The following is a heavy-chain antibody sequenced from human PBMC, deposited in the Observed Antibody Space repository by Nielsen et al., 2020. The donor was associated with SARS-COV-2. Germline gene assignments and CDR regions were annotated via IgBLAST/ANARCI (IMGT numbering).Heavy chain of an antibody. Sequence: GGSLRLSCAVSGFTFRTYAMSWVRQAPGKGLEWVSGISGSGGTTSYADSVKGRFTISRDNSKNTLYLQMNSLRAEDTAVYYCAKDRAGATYARFDLWGQGTLVTVSS. CDR2: ISGSGGTT. CDR3: AKDRAGATYARFDL. V-gene: IGHV3-23*01. D-gene: IGHD4/OR15-4a*01. CDR1: GFTFRTYA. J-gene: IGHJ4*02.